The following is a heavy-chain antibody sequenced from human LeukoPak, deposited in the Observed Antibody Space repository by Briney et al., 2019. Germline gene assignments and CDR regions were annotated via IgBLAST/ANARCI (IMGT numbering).Heavy chain of an antibody. V-gene: IGHV1-46*01. D-gene: IGHD2/OR15-2a*01. CDR2: INPSDGRT. J-gene: IGHJ4*02. CDR1: GYTFTSYY. CDR3: ARSPPANIPDDY. Sequence: GASVKVSCKASGYTFTSYYMHWVRQAPGQGLEWMGIINPSDGRTSYAQKFQGRVTMTRDTSTSTVYMELSSLRSEDTAVYYCARSPPANIPDDYWGQGTLVTVSS.